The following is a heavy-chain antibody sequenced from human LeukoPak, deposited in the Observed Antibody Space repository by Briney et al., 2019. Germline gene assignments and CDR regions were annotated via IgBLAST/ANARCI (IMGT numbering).Heavy chain of an antibody. CDR2: IYWDDDK. CDR1: GFSLSTSGVG. Sequence: SGPTLVNPTQTLTLTCTFSGFSLSTSGVGVGWIRQPPGKALEWLALIYWDDDKRYSPSLKSRLTITKDTSKNQVVLTITNMDPVDTATYYCAHWTTVKVFDYWGQGTLVTVSS. V-gene: IGHV2-5*02. J-gene: IGHJ4*02. D-gene: IGHD4-17*01. CDR3: AHWTTVKVFDY.